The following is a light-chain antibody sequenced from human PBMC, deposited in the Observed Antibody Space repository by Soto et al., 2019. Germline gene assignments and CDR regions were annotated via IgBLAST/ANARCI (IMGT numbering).Light chain of an antibody. CDR1: QSVSSN. CDR3: QQYNNWPPIT. V-gene: IGKV3-15*01. CDR2: GAS. Sequence: EIVMTQSPATLSVSPGERATLFCRASQSVSSNLAWYQQKPGQAPRLLIYGASTRSTGIPARFSGSGSGTEFTLTIRSLQSEDFAVYYCQQYNNWPPITFGQGTRLEIK. J-gene: IGKJ5*01.